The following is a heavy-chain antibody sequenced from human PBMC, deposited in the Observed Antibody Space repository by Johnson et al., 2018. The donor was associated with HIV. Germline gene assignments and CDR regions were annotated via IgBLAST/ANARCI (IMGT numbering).Heavy chain of an antibody. J-gene: IGHJ3*02. CDR2: LSNTGLNT. CDR3: AKDRLAMGILDI. CDR1: GFTVSSNY. D-gene: IGHD5-18*01. V-gene: IGHV3-23*04. Sequence: VQLVESGGGLVQPGGSLRLSCAASGFTVSSNYMSWVRQAPGKGLEWLAELSNTGLNTYYADSVRGRFTISRDNSKNMLYLQVNSLRAEDTAIYYCAKDRLAMGILDIWGQGTVVIVSS.